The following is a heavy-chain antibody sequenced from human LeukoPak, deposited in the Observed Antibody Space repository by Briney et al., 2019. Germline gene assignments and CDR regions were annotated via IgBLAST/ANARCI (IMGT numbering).Heavy chain of an antibody. CDR3: AREYSSSSNYYGMDV. Sequence: GSPRLSCAASGFTFSSYSMNWVRQAPGKGLEWVSSISTSSSYIYYADSVKGRFTISRDNAKNSLYLQMHSLRAEDTAMYYCAREYSSSSNYYGMDVWGEGTADTVSS. CDR2: ISTSSSYI. CDR1: GFTFSSYS. V-gene: IGHV3-21*01. D-gene: IGHD6-6*01. J-gene: IGHJ6*04.